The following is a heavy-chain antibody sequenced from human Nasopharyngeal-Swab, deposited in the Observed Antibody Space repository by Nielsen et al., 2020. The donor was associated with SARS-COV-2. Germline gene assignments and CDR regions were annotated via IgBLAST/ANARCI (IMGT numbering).Heavy chain of an antibody. CDR2: VLYSGSP. Sequence: SETLSLTCTVSNGSINSYYWSWIRQPPGKGLEWIGCVLYSGSPNYNPSLKSRVTISRDLSRNQFSLKLTSVTAADTAVYFCARGAYLASSYLGSGEWGRGTLVTVSS. V-gene: IGHV4-59*13. J-gene: IGHJ4*02. CDR3: ARGAYLASSYLGSGE. CDR1: NGSINSYY. D-gene: IGHD3-10*01.